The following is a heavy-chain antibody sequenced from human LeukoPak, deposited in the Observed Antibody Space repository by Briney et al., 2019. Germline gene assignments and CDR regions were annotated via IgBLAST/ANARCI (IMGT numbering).Heavy chain of an antibody. D-gene: IGHD5-24*01. Sequence: SETLSLTCTVSGGSISSSSYYWGWIRQPPGKGLEWIGSIYYSGSTYYNPSLKSRVTISVDTSKNQFSLKLSSVTAADTAVYYCARLSDMRDRNYYYCYGMDVWGQGTTVTVSS. V-gene: IGHV4-39*01. CDR2: IYYSGST. CDR1: GGSISSSSYY. CDR3: ARLSDMRDRNYYYCYGMDV. J-gene: IGHJ6*02.